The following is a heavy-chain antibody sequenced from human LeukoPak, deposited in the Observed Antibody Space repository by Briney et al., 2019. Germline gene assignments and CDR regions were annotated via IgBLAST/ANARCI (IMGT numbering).Heavy chain of an antibody. V-gene: IGHV3-66*01. J-gene: IGHJ4*02. CDR3: ARVVRVRLGY. CDR1: GFTVSSNY. Sequence: GGSLRLSCAASGFTVSSNYMTWVRQAPGKGLEWVSVIYRGGFTYYADSVKGRFTISRDNSKNTVYLQMNSLRAEDTAVYYCARVVRVRLGYWGQGTLVTVSS. D-gene: IGHD3-10*01. CDR2: IYRGGFT.